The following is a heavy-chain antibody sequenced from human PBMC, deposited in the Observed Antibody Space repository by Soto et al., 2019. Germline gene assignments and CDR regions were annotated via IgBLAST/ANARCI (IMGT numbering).Heavy chain of an antibody. J-gene: IGHJ4*02. CDR1: GGSFSGYY. CDR3: ARGRIAAADFDY. Sequence: SETLSLTCAVYGGSFSGYYWSWIRQPPGKGLEWIGEINHSGSTNYNPSLKSRVTISVNTSKNQFSLKLSSVTAADTAVYYCARGRIAAADFDYWGQGTLVTVPQ. CDR2: INHSGST. D-gene: IGHD6-13*01. V-gene: IGHV4-34*01.